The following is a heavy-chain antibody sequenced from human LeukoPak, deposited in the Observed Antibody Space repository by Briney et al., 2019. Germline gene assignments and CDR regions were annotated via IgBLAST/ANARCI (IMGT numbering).Heavy chain of an antibody. Sequence: SETLSLTCAVYGGSFGGYYWTWIRQPSAQGLAWIGQINHSGSTNYNPSLKSRVTISIDTSKNQFSLKLSSVTAADTAVYYCARASAYSSSSGVNYCGQGALVTDSS. CDR2: INHSGST. CDR3: ARASAYSSSSGVNY. CDR1: GGSFGGYY. D-gene: IGHD6-6*01. J-gene: IGHJ4*02. V-gene: IGHV4-34*01.